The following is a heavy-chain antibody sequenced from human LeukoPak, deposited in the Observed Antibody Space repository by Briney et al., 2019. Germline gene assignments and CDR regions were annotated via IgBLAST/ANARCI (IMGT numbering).Heavy chain of an antibody. V-gene: IGHV3-21*01. CDR3: AKSSGWNYYYYYMDV. J-gene: IGHJ6*03. Sequence: PGGSLRLSCAASGFTFSNYGMNWVRQAPGKGLEWVSSISSSSTYIYHADSVKGRFTISRDNAKNSLYLQMNSLRAEETAVYYCAKSSGWNYYYYYMDVWGKGTTVIASS. D-gene: IGHD6-19*01. CDR2: ISSSSTYI. CDR1: GFTFSNYG.